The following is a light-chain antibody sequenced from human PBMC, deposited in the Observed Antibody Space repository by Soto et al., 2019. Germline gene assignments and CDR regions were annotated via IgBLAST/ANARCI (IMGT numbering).Light chain of an antibody. J-gene: IGKJ4*01. Sequence: ESVLTQSPGTLSLSPGERATLSCRASQHIRSNYLAWYQQKPGQSPRLLIYGASIRATAIPDRFSGSGSGTDFTLTFSRLEPEDSAVYYCQQHSRSITFGGGTKVDIK. V-gene: IGKV3-20*01. CDR2: GAS. CDR3: QQHSRSIT. CDR1: QHIRSNY.